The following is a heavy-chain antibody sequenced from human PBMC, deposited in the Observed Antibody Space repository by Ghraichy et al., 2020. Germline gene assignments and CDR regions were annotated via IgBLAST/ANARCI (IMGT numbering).Heavy chain of an antibody. Sequence: GGSLRLSCAASGFTFSSYGMHWVRQAPGKGLEWVAVIWYDGSNKYYADSVKGRFTISRDNSKNTLYLQMNSLRAEDTAVYYCARGAIDIPEAVWVPFDYWGQGTLVTVSS. D-gene: IGHD3-16*01. CDR3: ARGAIDIPEAVWVPFDY. CDR1: GFTFSSYG. V-gene: IGHV3-33*01. CDR2: IWYDGSNK. J-gene: IGHJ4*02.